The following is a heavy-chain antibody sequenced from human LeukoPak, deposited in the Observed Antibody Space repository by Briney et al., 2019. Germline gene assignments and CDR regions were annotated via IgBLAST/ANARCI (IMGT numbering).Heavy chain of an antibody. CDR2: IYYSGST. CDR1: GGSISSGSYY. Sequence: PSETLSLTCTVSGGSISSGSYYWSWIRQPPGKGLEWIGYIYYSGSTNYNPSLKSRVTISVDTSKNQFSLKLSSVTAADTAVYYCARVEWELLRDYYYMDVWGKGTTVTVSS. CDR3: ARVEWELLRDYYYMDV. V-gene: IGHV4-61*01. D-gene: IGHD1-26*01. J-gene: IGHJ6*03.